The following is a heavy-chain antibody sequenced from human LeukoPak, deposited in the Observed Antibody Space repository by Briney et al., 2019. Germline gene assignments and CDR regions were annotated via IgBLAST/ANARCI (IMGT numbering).Heavy chain of an antibody. CDR1: GYTFTESAYH. V-gene: IGHV1-2*06. Sequence: ASVKVSCKTSGYTFTESAYHLHWVRQPPGQRLEWMGRTDHGSGARTYAQNFQGRVTMTWDTSISTAYMELTGLTSDDTALYYCARDNYGSLDYWGQGTQVTVSS. J-gene: IGHJ4*02. CDR2: TDHGSGAR. CDR3: ARDNYGSLDY. D-gene: IGHD1-26*01.